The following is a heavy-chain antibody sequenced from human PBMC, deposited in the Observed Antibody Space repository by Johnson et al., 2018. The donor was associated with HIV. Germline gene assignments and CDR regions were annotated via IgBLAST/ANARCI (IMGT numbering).Heavy chain of an antibody. Sequence: VQLVESGGGLVQPGGSLRLSCAASGFTVSSNYMSWVRQAPAKGLECVSVIYSGGGTYYADSVKGRFTISRDNSKNTLYLQMNSLRAEDTAGYYCARDRRVAREGYWSGGTCYPYIGYTDAFDIWGQVTMVTVSS. D-gene: IGHD2-15*01. J-gene: IGHJ3*02. V-gene: IGHV3-66*01. CDR1: GFTVSSNY. CDR2: IYSGGGT. CDR3: ARDRRVAREGYWSGGTCYPYIGYTDAFDI.